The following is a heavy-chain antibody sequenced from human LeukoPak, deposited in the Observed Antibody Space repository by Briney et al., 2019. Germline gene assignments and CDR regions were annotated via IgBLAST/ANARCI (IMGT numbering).Heavy chain of an antibody. V-gene: IGHV3-74*01. J-gene: IGHJ6*02. D-gene: IGHD6-19*01. Sequence: GGSLRLSCAASEVTIRNYWMHWVRQAPGKGLVWVSRINSDGSSKDYVDSVKGRFTISRDNAKNTLYLQMNSLRAEDTALYYCARASASGWPYYYGMDVWGQGTTVTIFS. CDR3: ARASASGWPYYYGMDV. CDR1: EVTIRNYW. CDR2: INSDGSSK.